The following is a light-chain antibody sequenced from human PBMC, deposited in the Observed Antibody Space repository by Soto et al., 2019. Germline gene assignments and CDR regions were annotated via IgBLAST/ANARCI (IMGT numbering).Light chain of an antibody. CDR3: QQYNNWPPVT. CDR1: QSVSSN. CDR2: GAS. J-gene: IGKJ1*01. Sequence: EIVITHSPSTLAVSPGERATLSCRASQSVSSNLAWYQQKPGQAPRLLIYGASTRATGIPARFSGSGSGTEFTLTISSLQSEDSAVYYCQQYNNWPPVTFGQGTKVDIK. V-gene: IGKV3-15*01.